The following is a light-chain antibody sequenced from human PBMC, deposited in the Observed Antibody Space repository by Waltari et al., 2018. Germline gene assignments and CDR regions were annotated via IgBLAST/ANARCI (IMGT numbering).Light chain of an antibody. CDR2: VAS. CDR3: QHYLRLPVT. V-gene: IGKV3-20*01. J-gene: IGKJ1*01. CDR1: QSVSRA. Sequence: EIVLTQSPGTLSLSLGERATLSGRASQSVSRALTWYQQKPGQAPRLLIYVASTRATGIPDRFSGSGSGTDFSLTISRLEPDDFAVYYCQHYLRLPVTFGQGTTVEI.